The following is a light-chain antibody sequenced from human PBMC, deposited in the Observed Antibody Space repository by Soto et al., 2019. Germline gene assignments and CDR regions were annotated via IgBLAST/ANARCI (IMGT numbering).Light chain of an antibody. J-gene: IGKJ1*01. V-gene: IGKV3-20*01. CDR2: GAS. Sequence: DIVLTQSPGTLSLSPGERATLSCRASQSVSSGYLAWYQQKPGQAPRLLIHGASSRATGIPDRFSGSGFGTDFTLSISRLEPEDFAVYYCQQYGSSLWTFDQGTKVEIK. CDR3: QQYGSSLWT. CDR1: QSVSSGY.